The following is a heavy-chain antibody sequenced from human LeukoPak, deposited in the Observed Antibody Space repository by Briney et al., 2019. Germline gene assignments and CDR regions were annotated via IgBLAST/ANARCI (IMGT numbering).Heavy chain of an antibody. J-gene: IGHJ5*02. CDR2: MNPNSGNT. D-gene: IGHD3-16*02. CDR1: GYTFTSYD. V-gene: IGHV1-8*01. CDR3: ARGRGITFGGVIVSNWFDP. Sequence: ASVKVSCKASGYTFTSYDINWVRQATGQGLEWMGWMNPNSGNTGYAQKFPGRVTMTRNTSISTAYMELSSLRSEDTAVYYCARGRGITFGGVIVSNWFDPWGQGTLVTVSS.